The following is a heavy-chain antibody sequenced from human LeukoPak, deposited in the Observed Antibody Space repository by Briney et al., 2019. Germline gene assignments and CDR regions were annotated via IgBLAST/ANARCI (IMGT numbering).Heavy chain of an antibody. D-gene: IGHD4/OR15-4a*01. J-gene: IGHJ4*02. V-gene: IGHV4-34*01. CDR1: IDSFTNYY. CDR3: ARQNYGAAPLRY. CDR2: VNDSGGT. Sequence: SETLSLTCAVYIDSFTNYYWNWIRQTPGKGLEWIGEVNDSGGTNINPSLRSRVILSVDTSKNQFSLRLSSVTAADTAVYYCARQNYGAAPLRYWGQGTLVTVSS.